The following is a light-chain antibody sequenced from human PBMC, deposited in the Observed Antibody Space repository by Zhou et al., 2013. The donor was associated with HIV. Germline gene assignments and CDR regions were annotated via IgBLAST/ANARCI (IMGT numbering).Light chain of an antibody. CDR3: QQYDTWPS. CDR2: AAS. V-gene: IGKV3-15*01. J-gene: IGKJ2*01. CDR1: QSVRSH. Sequence: EVVMTQSSSTLSVSPGERATLSCRASQSVRSHLAWYQQKPGQAPRLLMYAASTRATGVPARFSGSGSGRDFTLTISGLQSEDFALYYCQQYDTWPSFGQGTKLQIK.